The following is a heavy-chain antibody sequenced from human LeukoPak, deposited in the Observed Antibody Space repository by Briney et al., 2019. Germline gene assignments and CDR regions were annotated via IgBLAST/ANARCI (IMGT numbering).Heavy chain of an antibody. D-gene: IGHD3-10*01. CDR3: AKGGSGPYVWRFGY. CDR2: IKQDGSEK. CDR1: GFTFTSYW. V-gene: IGHV3-7*05. Sequence: GGSLRLSCAASGFTFTSYWMSWVRQAPGKGLEWVANIKQDGSEKNYVDSVKGRFAISRDNAKNSMYLQMNSLRAEDTAVYYCAKGGSGPYVWRFGYWGQGTLVTVSS. J-gene: IGHJ4*02.